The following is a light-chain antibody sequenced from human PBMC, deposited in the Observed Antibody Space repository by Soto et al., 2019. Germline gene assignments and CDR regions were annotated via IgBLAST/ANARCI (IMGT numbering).Light chain of an antibody. J-gene: IGKJ5*01. Sequence: EIVLTQSPTTLSLWPGETAVLSCRASQSISSSLSWYQQRPGQAPRLLIYDASNRAPGIPARFSGSGSGTVFTLTISRLEPEVFALYWCQQRSSWITFGQGTRLEIE. CDR3: QQRSSWIT. CDR2: DAS. V-gene: IGKV3-11*01. CDR1: QSISSS.